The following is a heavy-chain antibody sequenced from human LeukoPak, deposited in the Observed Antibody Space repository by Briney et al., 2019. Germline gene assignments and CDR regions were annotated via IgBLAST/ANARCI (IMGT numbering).Heavy chain of an antibody. V-gene: IGHV1-69*13. CDR3: ASLYYYDSSGYYTKDYYYYYGMDV. CDR1: GGTFSSYA. J-gene: IGHJ6*02. CDR2: IIPIFGTA. D-gene: IGHD3-22*01. Sequence: SVKVSCKASGGTFSSYAISWVRQAPGQGLEWMGGIIPIFGTANYAQKFQGRVTITADESTSTAYMELSSLRSEDTAVYYCASLYYYDSSGYYTKDYYYYYGMDVWGQGTTVTVSS.